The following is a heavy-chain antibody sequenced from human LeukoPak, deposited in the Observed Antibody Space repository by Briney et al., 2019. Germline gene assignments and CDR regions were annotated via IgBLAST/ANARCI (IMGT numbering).Heavy chain of an antibody. J-gene: IGHJ3*02. V-gene: IGHV4-59*01. CDR3: ARDAPYYYDSSGYHIGGAFDI. Sequence: PSETLSLTCTVSGGSISSYYWSWIRQPPGKGLEWIGYIYYSGSTNYNPSLKSRVTISVDTSKNQFSLKLSSVTAADTAVYYCARDAPYYYDSSGYHIGGAFDIWGQGTMVTVSS. CDR1: GGSISSYY. D-gene: IGHD3-22*01. CDR2: IYYSGST.